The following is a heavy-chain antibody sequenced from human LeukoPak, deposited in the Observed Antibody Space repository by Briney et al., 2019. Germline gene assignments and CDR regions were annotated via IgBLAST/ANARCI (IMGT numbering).Heavy chain of an antibody. J-gene: IGHJ6*02. V-gene: IGHV4-31*03. CDR3: ARNYYERGYYYYYGMDV. CDR1: GVSISSGGYY. D-gene: IGHD3-22*01. CDR2: IYYSGST. Sequence: PSQTLSLTCTVSGVSISSGGYYWRWIRQHPGKGLEWIGYIYYSGSTYYNPSLKSRVTISVDTSKNQFSLKLSSVTAADTAVYYCARNYYERGYYYYYGMDVWGQGTTVTVSS.